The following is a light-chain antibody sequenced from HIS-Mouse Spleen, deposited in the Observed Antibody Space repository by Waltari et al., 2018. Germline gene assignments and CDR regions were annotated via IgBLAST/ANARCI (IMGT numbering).Light chain of an antibody. V-gene: IGLV2-18*02. CDR1: SSDVGSYNR. Sequence: QSALTQPPSVSGSPGQSVTISCTGTSSDVGSYNRVSWYQQPPGTAPKLMIYEVSTRPSVVPDRFSGSKSGNPASLTISGLQAEDEADYYCSSYTSSSTVFGTGTKVTVL. CDR3: SSYTSSSTV. J-gene: IGLJ1*01. CDR2: EVS.